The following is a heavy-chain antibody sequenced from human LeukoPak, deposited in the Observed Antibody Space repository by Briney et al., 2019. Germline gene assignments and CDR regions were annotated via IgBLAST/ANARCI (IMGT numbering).Heavy chain of an antibody. Sequence: SETLSLTCTVSGGSITNYYWNWIRQPPGKDLEWIGCVSYSGRTHYSSALKSRVTISVDTSKNQFSLNLRSVTAADTAVYYCARPGRQDAYNGHYWYFDLWGRSTLVTVSS. V-gene: IGHV4-59*01. CDR2: VSYSGRT. J-gene: IGHJ2*01. CDR3: ARPGRQDAYNGHYWYFDL. CDR1: GGSITNYY. D-gene: IGHD5-24*01.